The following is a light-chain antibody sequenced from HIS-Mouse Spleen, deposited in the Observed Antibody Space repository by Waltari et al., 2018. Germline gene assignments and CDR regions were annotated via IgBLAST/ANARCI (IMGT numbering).Light chain of an antibody. V-gene: IGKV4-1*01. Sequence: DIVMTQSPDSLAVSLGERATINCKSSQSVLYSSNNKNYLAWYQQKQGQPPKLLIYWASTREAVVPDRFSGSGSGTDFTLTISSLQAEDVAVYYCQQYYSTPLTFGGGTKVEIK. CDR3: QQYYSTPLT. J-gene: IGKJ4*01. CDR2: WAS. CDR1: QSVLYSSNNKNY.